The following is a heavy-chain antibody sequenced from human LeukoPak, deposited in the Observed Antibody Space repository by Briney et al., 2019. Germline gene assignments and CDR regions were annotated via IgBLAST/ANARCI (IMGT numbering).Heavy chain of an antibody. CDR3: AREGRDWERYYYDSSGYPSRNYYYYGMDV. V-gene: IGHV1-69*13. CDR2: IIPIFGTA. J-gene: IGHJ6*02. CDR1: GYTLTDYY. D-gene: IGHD3-22*01. Sequence: SVEVSCKASGYTLTDYYMHWVRQAPGQGLEWMGGIIPIFGTANYAQKFQGRVTITADESTNTAYMELSSLRSEDTAVYYCAREGRDWERYYYDSSGYPSRNYYYYGMDVWGQGTTVTVSS.